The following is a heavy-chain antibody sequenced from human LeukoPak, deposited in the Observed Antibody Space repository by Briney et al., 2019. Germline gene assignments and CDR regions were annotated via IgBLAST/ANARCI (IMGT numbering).Heavy chain of an antibody. CDR1: GFTLSDYY. J-gene: IGHJ3*02. V-gene: IGHV3-11*04. CDR2: ISSSGNTI. Sequence: GGSLRLSCAASGFTLSDYYMSCSRRAPGWGLEWVSYISSSGNTIYYPDSVKGRFTIARNNAKNSLYLQMNSLRAEDTAVYYCARGSRQWLGGAFDIWGQGTMVTVSS. CDR3: ARGSRQWLGGAFDI. D-gene: IGHD5-18*01.